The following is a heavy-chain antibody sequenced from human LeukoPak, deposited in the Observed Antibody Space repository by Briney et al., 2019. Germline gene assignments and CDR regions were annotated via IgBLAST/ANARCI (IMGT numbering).Heavy chain of an antibody. J-gene: IGHJ4*02. V-gene: IGHV1-8*02. CDR2: MNPNSGNT. D-gene: IGHD6-13*01. Sequence: ASVKVSCKASGYTFTSYDINWVRQATGQGLEWMGWMNPNSGNTGYAQKFQGRVTMTRNTSISTAYMELSSLRSEDTAVYYWARQADIAAAALEDYWGQGTLVTVSS. CDR3: ARQADIAAAALEDY. CDR1: GYTFTSYD.